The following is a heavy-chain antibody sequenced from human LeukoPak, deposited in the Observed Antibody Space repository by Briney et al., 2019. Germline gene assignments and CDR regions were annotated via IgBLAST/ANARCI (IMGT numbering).Heavy chain of an antibody. CDR1: GGSTSSSSYY. V-gene: IGHV4-39*07. J-gene: IGHJ4*02. CDR2: IYYSGST. CDR3: ARATSSYYDSSGYSD. D-gene: IGHD3-22*01. Sequence: SETLSLTCTVSGGSTSSSSYYWGWIRQPPGKGLEWIGSIYYSGSTYYNPSLKSRVTISVDTSKNQFSLKLSSVTAADTAVYYCARATSSYYDSSGYSDWGQGTLVTVSS.